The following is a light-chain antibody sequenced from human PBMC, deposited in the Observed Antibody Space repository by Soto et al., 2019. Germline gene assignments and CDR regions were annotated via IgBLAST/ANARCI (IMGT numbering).Light chain of an antibody. V-gene: IGKV4-1*01. CDR1: QNILYSSNNKNY. CDR2: WAS. CDR3: QQYYGSPWT. Sequence: DIVMTQSPDSLAVSLGERATIDCKSSQNILYSSNNKNYLAWYQQKPGQPPRLLFYWASTRESGVPDRFSGSGPGAHFTLTINGLQPEDVEVYYCQQYYGSPWTFGQGTKVDIK. J-gene: IGKJ1*01.